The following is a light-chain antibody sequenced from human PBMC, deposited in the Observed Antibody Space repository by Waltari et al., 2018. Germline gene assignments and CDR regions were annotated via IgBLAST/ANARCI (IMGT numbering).Light chain of an antibody. Sequence: EIVLTQSPATLSLSPGDRATLSCRASQNIHGFFTWYHQKPGQAPRLLISATANRASGIPSRFSGSGSATDFTLTISSLEPEDFAVYYCQQRSNWLVTFGPGTKVDVK. V-gene: IGKV3-11*01. J-gene: IGKJ3*01. CDR1: QNIHGF. CDR2: ATA. CDR3: QQRSNWLVT.